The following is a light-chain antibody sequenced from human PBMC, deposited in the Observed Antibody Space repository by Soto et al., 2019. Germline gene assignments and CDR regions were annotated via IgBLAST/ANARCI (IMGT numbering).Light chain of an antibody. J-gene: IGKJ1*01. CDR2: AAS. V-gene: IGKV1-12*01. CDR1: QRISTW. Sequence: DIQMTQSPSSVSASVGDRVTITCRASQRISTWLAWFQQKPGKAPKLLISAASTLQPGVPSRFSGSGSGTEFTLTISSLQPEDFVTYFCQQASSFPWTFGQGTKVDI. CDR3: QQASSFPWT.